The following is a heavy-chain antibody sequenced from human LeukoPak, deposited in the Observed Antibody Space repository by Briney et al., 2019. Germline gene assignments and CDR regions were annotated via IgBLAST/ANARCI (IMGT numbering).Heavy chain of an antibody. Sequence: GGSLRPSCAASGFTFSSYGMHWVRQAPGKGLEWVAVIWYDGSNKYYADSVKGRFTISRDNSKNTLYLQMNSLRAEDTAVYYCAKDRVDIVATIEKYYYYYMDVWGKGTTVTVSS. D-gene: IGHD5-12*01. V-gene: IGHV3-33*06. CDR2: IWYDGSNK. CDR3: AKDRVDIVATIEKYYYYYMDV. CDR1: GFTFSSYG. J-gene: IGHJ6*03.